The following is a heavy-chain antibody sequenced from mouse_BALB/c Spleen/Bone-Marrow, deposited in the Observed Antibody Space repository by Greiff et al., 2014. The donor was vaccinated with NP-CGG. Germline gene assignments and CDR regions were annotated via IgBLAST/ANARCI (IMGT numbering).Heavy chain of an antibody. CDR3: ARRGTFRATSYAMDY. D-gene: IGHD3-1*01. V-gene: IGHV1-4*01. CDR1: AYTFTDYT. CDR2: INPSSGYT. J-gene: IGHJ4*01. Sequence: VQLQQSGAELARPGASVKMSCKASAYTFTDYTVHWVKQRPGQGLEWIGYINPSSGYTNYNQIFKDKATLTADKSSSTAYMQRRSLTSEDSAVYYCARRGTFRATSYAMDYWGQGNSATVSS.